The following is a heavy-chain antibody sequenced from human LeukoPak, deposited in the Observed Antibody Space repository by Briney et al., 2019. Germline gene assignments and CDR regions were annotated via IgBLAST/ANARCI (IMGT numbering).Heavy chain of an antibody. V-gene: IGHV5-51*01. D-gene: IGHD3-22*01. CDR2: IYPGDSDT. CDR1: GYSFTSYW. J-gene: IGHJ5*02. CDR3: ARLSPNYYDSSGYPNWFDP. Sequence: GESLKISCKGSGYSFTSYWIGWVRQMPGKGLEWMGIIYPGDSDTRYSPSFQGQVTISADKSISTAYLQWSSLKASDTAMYYCARLSPNYYDSSGYPNWFDPWGQGTLVTVSS.